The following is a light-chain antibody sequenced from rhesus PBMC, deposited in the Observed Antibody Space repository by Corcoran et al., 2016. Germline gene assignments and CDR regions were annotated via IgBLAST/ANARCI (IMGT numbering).Light chain of an antibody. V-gene: IGLV9-84*01. J-gene: IGLJ6*01. Sequence: QPVLTQHSSASASLGASVTLPDTLSSGYRNGAVDWHQQRPGKGPQFVMRVGTGGIVGSKEDGIPVPFSGSGSGLTRYLTIKNIQEEDESDSHCGADHGTGSSFVYVFGSGTKLTVL. CDR2: VGTGGIVG. CDR3: GADHGTGSSFVYV. CDR1: SGYRNGA.